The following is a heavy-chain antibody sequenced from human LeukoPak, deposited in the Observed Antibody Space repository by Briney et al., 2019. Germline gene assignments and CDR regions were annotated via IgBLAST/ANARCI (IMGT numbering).Heavy chain of an antibody. CDR2: ISSSGSTI. CDR1: GFTFSSYE. V-gene: IGHV3-48*03. Sequence: GGSLRLSCAASGFTFSSYEMNWVRQAPGKGLEWVSYISSSGSTIYYADSVKGRFTISRDNSKSTLSLQMNSLRAEDAAIYYCATYRQVLLPFESWGQGTLVTVSS. J-gene: IGHJ4*02. CDR3: ATYRQVLLPFES. D-gene: IGHD2-8*02.